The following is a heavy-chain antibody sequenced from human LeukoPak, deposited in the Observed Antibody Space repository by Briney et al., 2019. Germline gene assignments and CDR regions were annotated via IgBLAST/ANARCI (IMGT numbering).Heavy chain of an antibody. V-gene: IGHV1-8*01. J-gene: IGHJ5*02. CDR1: GYTFTNYD. CDR3: ARDRQAPTHGIQLWPRSYSSGSAFDP. CDR2: MNPNSGNT. Sequence: ASVKVSCKASGYTFTNYDINWVRRATGQGLEWMGWMNPNSGNTGYAQKFQGRVTITADESTSTAYMELSSLRSEDTAVYYCARDRQAPTHGIQLWPRSYSSGSAFDPWGQGTLVTVSS. D-gene: IGHD5-18*01.